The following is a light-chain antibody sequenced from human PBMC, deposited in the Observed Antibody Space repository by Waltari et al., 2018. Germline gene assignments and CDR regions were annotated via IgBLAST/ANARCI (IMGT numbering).Light chain of an antibody. CDR1: QSVSSS. Sequence: EIVLTQSPATLSLSPGERATLSCRASQSVSSSLAWYQQKPGQAPRLLIYGVSSRATGIPDRFSGSGSGTDFTLTISSLEPEDFAVYYCQQYSNWPLTFGGGTKVEIK. CDR3: QQYSNWPLT. CDR2: GVS. J-gene: IGKJ4*01. V-gene: IGKV3-15*01.